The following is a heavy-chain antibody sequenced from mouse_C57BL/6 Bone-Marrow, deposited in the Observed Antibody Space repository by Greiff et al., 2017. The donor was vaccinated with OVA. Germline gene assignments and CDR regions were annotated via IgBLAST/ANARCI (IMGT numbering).Heavy chain of an antibody. CDR1: GFTFSDYY. Sequence: EVMLVESEGGLVQPGSSMKLSCTASGFTFSDYYMAWVRQVPEKGLEWVANINYDGSSTYYLDSLKSRFIISRDNAKNILYLQMSSLKSEDTATYYCARGGNYVVLMDYWGQGTSVTVSS. V-gene: IGHV5-16*01. CDR3: ARGGNYVVLMDY. J-gene: IGHJ4*01. CDR2: INYDGSST. D-gene: IGHD1-1*01.